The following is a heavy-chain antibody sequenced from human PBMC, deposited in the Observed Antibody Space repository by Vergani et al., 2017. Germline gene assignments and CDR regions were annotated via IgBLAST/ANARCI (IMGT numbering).Heavy chain of an antibody. D-gene: IGHD3-10*01. V-gene: IGHV4-34*01. CDR1: GGSFSGYH. J-gene: IGHJ5*02. CDR2: INHSGST. CDR3: ARGQGREGSGXFDP. Sequence: QVQLQQWGAGLLKPSETLSLTCAVYGGSFSGYHWSWIRQPPGKGLEWIGEINHSGSTNYNPSLKSRVTISVDTSKNQFSLKLSSVTAADTAVYYCARGQGREGSGXFDPWGQGTLVTVSS.